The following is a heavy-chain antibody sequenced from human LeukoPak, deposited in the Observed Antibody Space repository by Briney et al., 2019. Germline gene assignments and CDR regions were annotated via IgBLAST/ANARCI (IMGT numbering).Heavy chain of an antibody. V-gene: IGHV3-66*01. J-gene: IGHJ3*02. CDR3: ARVTFNYYGSGDAFDI. D-gene: IGHD3-10*01. CDR2: IYSGGST. CDR1: GFTVSSNY. Sequence: PGGSLTLSCAASGFTVSSNYMSWVRQAPGKGLEWVSVIYSGGSTYYADSVKGRFTISRDNSKNTLYLQMNSLRAEDTAVYHCARVTFNYYGSGDAFDIWGQGTRVPVSS.